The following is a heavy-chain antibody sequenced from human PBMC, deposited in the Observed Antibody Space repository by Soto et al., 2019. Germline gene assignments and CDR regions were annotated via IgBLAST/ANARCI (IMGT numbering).Heavy chain of an antibody. CDR1: GFSFSTHT. Sequence: EVPLLESGGGLVQPGGSLRLSCAASGFSFSTHTLSWVRQAPGKGLVWLSSIGASGDATYYADSVKGRFTISRDNSEDTVSLQMNSLSVDDPAVYYCAILRGLRKFWGQGTLVTVSS. V-gene: IGHV3-23*01. J-gene: IGHJ4*02. CDR2: IGASGDAT. CDR3: AILRGLRKF. D-gene: IGHD4-17*01.